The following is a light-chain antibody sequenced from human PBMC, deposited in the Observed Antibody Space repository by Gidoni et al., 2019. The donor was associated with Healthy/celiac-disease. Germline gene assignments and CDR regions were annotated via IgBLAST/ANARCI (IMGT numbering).Light chain of an antibody. Sequence: QSVLTQPPSVSGAPGQRVTISCTGSSLNIGAGYDVPWYQQLPGTAPKLLIYGNSNRPSGVPDRFSGSKSGTSASLAITGLQAEDEADYYCQSYDSSLSVVFGGGTKLTVL. CDR3: QSYDSSLSVV. CDR2: GNS. CDR1: SLNIGAGYD. J-gene: IGLJ2*01. V-gene: IGLV1-40*01.